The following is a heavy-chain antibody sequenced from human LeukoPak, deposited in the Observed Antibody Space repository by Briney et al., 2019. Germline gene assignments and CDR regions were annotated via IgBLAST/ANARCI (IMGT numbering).Heavy chain of an antibody. CDR2: IYWNDDK. CDR3: AHRRPYCSSTSCYIQYNWFDP. Sequence: RVSGPTLVNPTQTLTLTCTFSGFSLSTRGVGVGWIRQPPGKALEWLSLIYWNDDKRYSPSPKSRLTITKDTSKNQVVLTMTNMDPVDTATYYCAHRRPYCSSTSCYIQYNWFDPWGQGTLVTVSS. V-gene: IGHV2-5*01. D-gene: IGHD2-2*02. J-gene: IGHJ5*02. CDR1: GFSLSTRGVG.